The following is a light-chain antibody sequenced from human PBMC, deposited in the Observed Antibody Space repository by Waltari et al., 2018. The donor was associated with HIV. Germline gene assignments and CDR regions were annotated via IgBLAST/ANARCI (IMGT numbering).Light chain of an antibody. V-gene: IGLV2-11*01. CDR1: RSDVGGYNY. J-gene: IGLJ3*02. Sequence: QSALTQPRSVSGSPGQSVTISCTETRSDVGGYNYVSWYQQHPGKAPKVMIYDVSKRPSGVPDRFSGSKSGNTASLTISGLQAEDEADYYCCSYAGSDIWVFGGGTKLTVL. CDR3: CSYAGSDIWV. CDR2: DVS.